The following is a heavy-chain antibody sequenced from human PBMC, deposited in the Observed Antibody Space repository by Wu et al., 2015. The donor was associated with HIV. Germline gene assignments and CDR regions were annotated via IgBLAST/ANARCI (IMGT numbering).Heavy chain of an antibody. CDR1: GYTFTGYY. CDR3: TRALPHDYIEVTGGPAFDV. V-gene: IGHV1-69*01. J-gene: IGHJ3*01. Sequence: QVQLVQSGAEVKKPGASVKVSCKASGYTFTGYYMHWVRQAPGQGLEWMGWINRIFGTANYAQKFQGRVTITADESTGTAYMELSSLRSEDTAMYYCTRALPHDYIEVTGGPAFDVWGQGTMVTVSS. CDR2: INRIFGTA. D-gene: IGHD4-11*01.